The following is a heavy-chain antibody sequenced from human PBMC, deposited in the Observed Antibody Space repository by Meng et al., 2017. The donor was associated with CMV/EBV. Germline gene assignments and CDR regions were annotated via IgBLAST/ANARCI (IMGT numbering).Heavy chain of an antibody. CDR2: IKQDGSEK. J-gene: IGHJ4*02. CDR3: ARDPEQWLDDFDY. Sequence: GGSLRLSCAASGFTFSSYWMSWVRQAPGKGLEWVANIKQDGSEKYYVDSVKGRFTISRDNAKSSLYLQMNSLRAEDTAVYYCARDPEQWLDDFDYWGQGTLVTVSS. V-gene: IGHV3-7*01. CDR1: GFTFSSYW. D-gene: IGHD6-19*01.